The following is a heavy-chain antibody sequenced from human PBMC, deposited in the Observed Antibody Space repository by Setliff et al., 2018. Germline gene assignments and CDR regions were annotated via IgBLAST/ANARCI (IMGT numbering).Heavy chain of an antibody. CDR2: IYIRGGT. CDR1: GGSITDENSW. D-gene: IGHD3-22*01. Sequence: RASETLSLTCTVSGGSITDENSWWAWIRQPAGKRPEWLGLIYIRGGTDYNPSLKSRVTISLDTSRNQFSLNLTSVTAADTAVYYCARSPVYYYDSSGYYRSYYFDYWGQGTLVTVSS. J-gene: IGHJ4*02. V-gene: IGHV4-61*02. CDR3: ARSPVYYYDSSGYYRSYYFDY.